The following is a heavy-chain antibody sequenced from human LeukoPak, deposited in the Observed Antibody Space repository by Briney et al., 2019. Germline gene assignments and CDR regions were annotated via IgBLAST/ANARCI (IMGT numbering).Heavy chain of an antibody. CDR2: INHSGST. V-gene: IGHV4-39*07. Sequence: SETLSLTCTVSGGSISSSSYYWGWIRQPPGKGLEWIGEINHSGSTNYNPSLKSRVTIPVDTSKNQFSLKLSSVTAADTAVYYCARGLTMVRGVKFDYWGQGTLVTVSS. CDR1: GGSISSSSYY. J-gene: IGHJ4*02. CDR3: ARGLTMVRGVKFDY. D-gene: IGHD3-10*01.